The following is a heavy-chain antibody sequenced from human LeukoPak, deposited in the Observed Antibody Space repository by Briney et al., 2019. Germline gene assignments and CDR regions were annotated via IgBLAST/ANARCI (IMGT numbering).Heavy chain of an antibody. V-gene: IGHV3-23*01. CDR3: AKDRDSSGYYPRHAFDI. D-gene: IGHD3-22*01. CDR2: ISGSGGST. J-gene: IGHJ3*02. CDR1: GFTFSSYG. Sequence: PGGALRLSCAASGFTFSSYGMSWVRQAPGKGLEWVSAISGSGGSTYYADSVKGRFTISRDNSKSTLYLQMNSLRAEDTAVYYCAKDRDSSGYYPRHAFDIWGQGTMVTVSS.